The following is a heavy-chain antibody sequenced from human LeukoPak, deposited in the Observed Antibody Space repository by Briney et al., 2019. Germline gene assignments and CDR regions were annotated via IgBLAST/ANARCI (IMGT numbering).Heavy chain of an antibody. Sequence: GGSLRLSCAASGFTVSSNYMSWVRQAPGKRLEWVSVIYSGGSTYYADSVKGRFTISRDNSKNTLYLQMNSLRAEDTAVYYCARLYAGYSSGWYDGFDYWGQGTLVTVSS. D-gene: IGHD6-19*01. CDR1: GFTVSSNY. CDR2: IYSGGST. J-gene: IGHJ4*02. V-gene: IGHV3-53*01. CDR3: ARLYAGYSSGWYDGFDY.